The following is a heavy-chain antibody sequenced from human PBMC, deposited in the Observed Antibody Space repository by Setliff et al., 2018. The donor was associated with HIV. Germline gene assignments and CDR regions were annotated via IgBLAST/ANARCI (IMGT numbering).Heavy chain of an antibody. Sequence: GASVKVSCKASGDIFSRYGISWVRQAPGQGLEWMGGIIPIYGTANSAQKFQGRVTITRNTSITTAYMELSSLRSEDTAIYYCARGRGPSRFDYWGQGTLVTVS. J-gene: IGHJ4*01. V-gene: IGHV1-69*05. CDR1: GDIFSRYG. CDR3: ARGRGPSRFDY. CDR2: IIPIYGTA.